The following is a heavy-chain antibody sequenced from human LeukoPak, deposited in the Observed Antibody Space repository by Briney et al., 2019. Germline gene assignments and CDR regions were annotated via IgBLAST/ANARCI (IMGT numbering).Heavy chain of an antibody. CDR2: IRSKAYGGTT. J-gene: IGHJ6*02. CDR3: MAPPRLYGMDV. CDR1: GFTFGDYA. V-gene: IGHV3-49*03. Sequence: GGSLRLSCTASGFTFGDYAMSWFRQAPGKGLEWVGFIRSKAYGGTTEYAASVKGRFTISRDDSKSIAYLQMNSLKTEDTAVYYCMAPPRLYGMDVWGQGTTVTVSS.